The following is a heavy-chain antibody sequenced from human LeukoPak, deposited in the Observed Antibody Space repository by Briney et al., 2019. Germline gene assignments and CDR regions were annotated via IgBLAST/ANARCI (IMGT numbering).Heavy chain of an antibody. D-gene: IGHD2-15*01. V-gene: IGHV3-23*01. CDR1: GFTFSRYA. CDR3: ARDGSGQTESEDAFDI. Sequence: GGSLRLSCAVSGFTFSRYAMSWVRQAPGKGLEWVSSISGSGGRTYYADSVKGRFTISRDNAKNSLYLQMNSLRAEDTAVYYCARDGSGQTESEDAFDIWGQGTMVTVSS. J-gene: IGHJ3*02. CDR2: ISGSGGRT.